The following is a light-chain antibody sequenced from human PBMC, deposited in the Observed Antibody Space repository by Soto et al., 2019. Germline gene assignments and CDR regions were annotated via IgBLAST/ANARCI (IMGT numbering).Light chain of an antibody. CDR1: QSIRSG. J-gene: IGKJ5*01. Sequence: EIVMTQSPATLSVSPGERATLSCRASQSIRSGLAWYQQKPGQPPRLLIYGASTRATGIPARFSGSGSGTEFTLTISSLQSEDLAVYYCQQYGSSPSTFGQGTRLEIK. V-gene: IGKV3-15*01. CDR3: QQYGSSPST. CDR2: GAS.